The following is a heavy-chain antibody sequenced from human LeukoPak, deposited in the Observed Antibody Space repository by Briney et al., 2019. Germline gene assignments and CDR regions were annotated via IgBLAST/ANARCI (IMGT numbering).Heavy chain of an antibody. V-gene: IGHV1-18*01. CDR2: ISAYNGNT. J-gene: IGHJ5*02. CDR3: ARMAYSYETNWFDP. CDR1: GYTFTSYG. D-gene: IGHD5-18*01. Sequence: ASVKVSCKASGYTFTSYGISWVRQAPGQGLEWMGWISAYNGNTNYAQKLQGRVTMTTDTSTSTAYMELRSLGSDDTAVYYCARMAYSYETNWFDPWGQGTLVTVSS.